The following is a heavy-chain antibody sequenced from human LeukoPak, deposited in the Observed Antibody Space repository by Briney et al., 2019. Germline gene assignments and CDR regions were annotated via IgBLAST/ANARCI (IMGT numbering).Heavy chain of an antibody. CDR1: GFTFSSYS. Sequence: GGSLRLSCAASGFTFSSYSMNWVRQAPGKGLEWVSGINGSGGSTYYADSVKGRFTISRDNSKNTLYLQMNNLRAEDTAVYYCAKGRGIVVVTGPDYWGQGTLVTVSS. V-gene: IGHV3-23*01. J-gene: IGHJ4*02. CDR2: INGSGGST. CDR3: AKGRGIVVVTGPDY. D-gene: IGHD2-21*02.